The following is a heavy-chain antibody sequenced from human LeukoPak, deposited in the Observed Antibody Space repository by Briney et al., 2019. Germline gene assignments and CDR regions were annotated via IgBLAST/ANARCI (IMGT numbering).Heavy chain of an antibody. V-gene: IGHV4-34*01. CDR1: GGSFSGYY. D-gene: IGHD7-27*01. CDR3: ARGWGYFDS. CDR2: INHSGST. J-gene: IGHJ4*02. Sequence: PSETLSLTCAVYGGSFSGYYWSWIRQPPGKGLEWIGEINHSGSTNYNPSLKSRVTISVDTSKNQFSLKLSSVTAADTAVYYCARGWGYFDSWGQGTLVTVSS.